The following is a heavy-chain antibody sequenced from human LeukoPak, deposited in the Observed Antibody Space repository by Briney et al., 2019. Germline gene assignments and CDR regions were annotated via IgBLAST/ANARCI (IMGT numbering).Heavy chain of an antibody. CDR3: ARVINYYETDVDY. D-gene: IGHD3-22*01. Sequence: GGSLRLSCAASGFTFSSYEMNWARQAPGKGLEWVSYISSSGSTIYYADSVKGRFTISRDNAKNSLYLQMNSLRAEDTAVYYCARVINYYETDVDYWGQGTLVTVSS. J-gene: IGHJ4*02. V-gene: IGHV3-48*03. CDR1: GFTFSSYE. CDR2: ISSSGSTI.